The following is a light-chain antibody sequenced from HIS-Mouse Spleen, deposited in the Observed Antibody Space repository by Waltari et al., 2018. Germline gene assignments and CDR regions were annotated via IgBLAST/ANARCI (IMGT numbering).Light chain of an antibody. J-gene: IGKJ2*01. V-gene: IGKV4-1*01. CDR1: QSVLYSSNNKNY. CDR3: QQYYSTPYT. CDR2: DAS. Sequence: DIVMTQSPDSLAVSLGERATINCKSSQSVLYSSNNKNYLAWYQQKPGQPPKLLIYDASTRESGVPDRFSGSGSGTDFTLTISSLQAEDVAVYYCQQYYSTPYTFGQGTKLEIK.